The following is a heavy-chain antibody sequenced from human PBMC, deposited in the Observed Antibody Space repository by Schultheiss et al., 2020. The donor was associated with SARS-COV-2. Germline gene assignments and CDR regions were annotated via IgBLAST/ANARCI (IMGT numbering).Heavy chain of an antibody. CDR3: ARVADSSGYHYFDY. CDR2: IYHSGST. V-gene: IGHV4-61*10. D-gene: IGHD3-22*01. J-gene: IGHJ4*02. Sequence: SETLSLTCTVSGGSVSSGSYYWSWIRQPAGKGLEWIGYIYHSGSTYYIPSLKSRVTISVDTSKNQFSLNLNSVTAADTAVYYCARVADSSGYHYFDYWGQRTLVTVSS. CDR1: GGSVSSGSYY.